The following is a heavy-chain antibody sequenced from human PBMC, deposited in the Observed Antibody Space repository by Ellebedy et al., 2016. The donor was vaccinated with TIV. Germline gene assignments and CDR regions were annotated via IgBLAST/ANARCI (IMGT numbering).Heavy chain of an antibody. CDR1: GGSITNYY. CDR3: AAKYAAYFDY. Sequence: MPSETLSLTCTVSGGSITNYYWGWIRQPPGKGLEWIGTIYYSGSTYYNPSLTSRVTISVDTSKNQFSLKLSSVTAADTAVYYCAAKYAAYFDYWGQGTLVTVSS. CDR2: IYYSGST. D-gene: IGHD4/OR15-4a*01. V-gene: IGHV4-39*01. J-gene: IGHJ4*02.